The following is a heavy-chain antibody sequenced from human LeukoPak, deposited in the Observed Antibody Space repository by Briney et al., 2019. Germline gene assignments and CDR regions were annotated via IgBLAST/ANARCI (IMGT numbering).Heavy chain of an antibody. J-gene: IGHJ4*02. V-gene: IGHV4-39*07. D-gene: IGHD4-17*01. CDR2: IFSSGST. CDR3: ARVYGDYGDY. Sequence: SETLSLTCTVSGGSLSSSSYYWGWIRQPPGKGLEWIGSIFSSGSTYYNPSLKSRVTISVDTSKNQFSLKLSSVTAADTAVYYCARVYGDYGDYWGQGTLVTVSS. CDR1: GGSLSSSSYY.